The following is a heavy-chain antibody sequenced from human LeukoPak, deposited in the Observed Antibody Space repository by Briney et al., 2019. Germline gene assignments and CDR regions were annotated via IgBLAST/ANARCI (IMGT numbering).Heavy chain of an antibody. V-gene: IGHV1-8*01. J-gene: IGHJ3*02. Sequence: ASVKVSCKASGYTFTSYDINWVRQATGQGLEWMGWMNPNSGNTGYAQKFQGRVTMTEDTSTDTAYMELSSLRSEDTAVYYCVIVVVPAAANAFDIWGQGTMVTVSS. CDR1: GYTFTSYD. D-gene: IGHD2-2*01. CDR2: MNPNSGNT. CDR3: VIVVVPAAANAFDI.